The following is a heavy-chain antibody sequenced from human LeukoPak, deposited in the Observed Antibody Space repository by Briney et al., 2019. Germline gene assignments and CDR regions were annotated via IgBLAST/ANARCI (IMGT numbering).Heavy chain of an antibody. Sequence: GGSLRLSCAASGFRLSRFWMHWVRQAPGKGLEWVANIKRDGSEKNYMNTVRDRFTVSRDNARNSLYLEMNSLRAEDTAVYYCGGGDHADYWGQGILVTVSS. CDR1: GFRLSRFW. D-gene: IGHD2-21*02. CDR3: GGGDHADY. CDR2: IKRDGSEK. V-gene: IGHV3-7*04. J-gene: IGHJ4*02.